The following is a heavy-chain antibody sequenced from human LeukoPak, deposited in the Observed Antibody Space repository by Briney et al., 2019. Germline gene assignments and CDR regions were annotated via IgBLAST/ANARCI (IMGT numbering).Heavy chain of an antibody. Sequence: PSETLSLTCTVSGGSISSYYWSWIRQPPGKGLEWIGYIYYTGSTSYNPSLKSRVTISVDTSKNQFSLKVRSVTAADTAVYYCARFSDSDYGGNSAYYYGMDVWGQGTTVTVSS. CDR1: GGSISSYY. CDR3: ARFSDSDYGGNSAYYYGMDV. J-gene: IGHJ6*02. CDR2: IYYTGST. D-gene: IGHD4-23*01. V-gene: IGHV4-59*08.